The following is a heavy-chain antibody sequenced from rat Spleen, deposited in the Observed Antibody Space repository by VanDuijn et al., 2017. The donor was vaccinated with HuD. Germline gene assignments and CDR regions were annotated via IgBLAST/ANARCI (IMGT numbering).Heavy chain of an antibody. Sequence: QVELKESGPGLVQPSETLSLTCTVSGFSVTSYSVSWVRHPSGKGPEWMGRMWYTGDTAYNSALKSRLSFSRDTSKSQVFLKMNSLQTEDTAIYFCTRDHSYWGSYYPGGFAHWGQGTPVTVST. J-gene: IGHJ3*01. CDR2: MWYTGDT. CDR1: GFSVTSYS. V-gene: IGHV2-63*01. D-gene: IGHD1-12*02. CDR3: TRDHSYWGSYYPGGFAH.